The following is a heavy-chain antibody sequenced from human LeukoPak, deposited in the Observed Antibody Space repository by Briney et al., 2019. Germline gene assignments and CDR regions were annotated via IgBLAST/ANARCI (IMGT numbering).Heavy chain of an antibody. D-gene: IGHD3-16*01. CDR3: ARDANGGYYYYYYMDV. V-gene: IGHV1-46*01. CDR2: INPSGGST. J-gene: IGHJ6*03. CDR1: GYTFTSYY. Sequence: ASVKVSCKASGYTFTSYYMHWVRQAPGQGLEWMGIINPSGGSTSYAQKFQGRVTMTRDMSTSTVYMELSSLRSEDTAVYYCARDANGGYYYYYYMDVWGKGTTVTVSS.